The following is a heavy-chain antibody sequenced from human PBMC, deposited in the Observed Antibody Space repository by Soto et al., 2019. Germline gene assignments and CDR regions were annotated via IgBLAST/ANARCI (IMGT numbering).Heavy chain of an antibody. D-gene: IGHD3-10*01. CDR3: ARPSFGDYFFDY. Sequence: GGSLRLSCTASGFIFSTSCMNWVRQAPGKGLEWVSSISSGTSGSYENYADSVKGRFTISRDNAKNSLYLEMNSLRAEDTAVYYCARPSFGDYFFDYWGQGTQVTVSS. CDR2: ISSGTSGSYE. CDR1: GFIFSTSC. J-gene: IGHJ4*02. V-gene: IGHV3-21*01.